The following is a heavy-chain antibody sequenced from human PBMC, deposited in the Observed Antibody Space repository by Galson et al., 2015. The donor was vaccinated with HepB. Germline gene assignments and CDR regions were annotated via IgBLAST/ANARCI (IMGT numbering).Heavy chain of an antibody. V-gene: IGHV3-23*01. CDR2: ISGSGGST. CDR3: AKGSYSSSWEIDY. J-gene: IGHJ4*02. CDR1: GFTFSSYA. D-gene: IGHD6-13*01. Sequence: SLRLSCAASGFTFSSYAMSWVRQAPGKGLEWVSAISGSGGSTYYADSVKGRFTISRDNSKNTLYLQMNSLRAEDTAVYYCAKGSYSSSWEIDYWGQGTLVTVSS.